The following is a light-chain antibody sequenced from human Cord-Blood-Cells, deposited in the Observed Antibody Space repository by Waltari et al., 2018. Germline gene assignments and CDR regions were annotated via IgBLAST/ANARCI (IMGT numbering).Light chain of an antibody. CDR3: AAWDDSLNGYV. CDR1: SSNIGSNT. CDR2: RNN. Sequence: QSVLTQPPSASGTPGQRVTISCSGSSSNIGSNTVHWYPQLPGTAPKLLIYRNNQRPSGVPDRFSGSKSGTSASLAISGLQAEDEADYYCAAWDDSLNGYVFGTGTKVTVL. J-gene: IGLJ1*01. V-gene: IGLV1-44*01.